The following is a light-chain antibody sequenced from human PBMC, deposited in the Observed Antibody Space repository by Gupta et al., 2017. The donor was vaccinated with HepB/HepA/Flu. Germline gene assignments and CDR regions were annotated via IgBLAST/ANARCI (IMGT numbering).Light chain of an antibody. CDR3: AAWDDSRNGVV. CDR2: DQT. V-gene: IGLV1-44*01. Sequence: QSVLTQPTSASGVPGQRVTISCSGSFSNLGSNSVNWYQHFPGTAPKLLIYDQTQRPSGVPDRFSASKSGTSASLAISGLQAADEADYYCAAWDDSRNGVVFGGGTKVTVL. CDR1: FSNLGSNS. J-gene: IGLJ3*02.